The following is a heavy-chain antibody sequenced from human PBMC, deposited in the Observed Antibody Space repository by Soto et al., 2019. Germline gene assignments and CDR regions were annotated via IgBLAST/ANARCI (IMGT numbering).Heavy chain of an antibody. D-gene: IGHD6-19*01. J-gene: IGHJ6*02. Sequence: SETLSLTCAVPGYSISSGYYWDWIRQPPGKGLEWIATIYHSGSTHYNPSLKSRVTISVDTSQNQFSLKLSSVTAADTAVYYCARGRSSSGWMGVYYYYGMDVWGQGTTVTVSS. CDR2: IYHSGST. CDR3: ARGRSSSGWMGVYYYYGMDV. V-gene: IGHV4-38-2*01. CDR1: GYSISSGYY.